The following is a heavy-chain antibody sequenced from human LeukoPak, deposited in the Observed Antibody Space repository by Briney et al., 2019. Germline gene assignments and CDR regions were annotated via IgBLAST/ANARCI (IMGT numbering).Heavy chain of an antibody. D-gene: IGHD3-16*02. J-gene: IGHJ4*02. CDR2: INHSGST. V-gene: IGHV4-34*01. CDR3: AADYVWGSYRDNY. Sequence: SETLSLTCAVYGGSFSGYYWSWIRQPPGKGLEWIGEINHSGSTNYNPSLKSRVTISVDTSKNQFSLKLSSVTAADTAVYYCAADYVWGSYRDNYWGQGTLVTVSS. CDR1: GGSFSGYY.